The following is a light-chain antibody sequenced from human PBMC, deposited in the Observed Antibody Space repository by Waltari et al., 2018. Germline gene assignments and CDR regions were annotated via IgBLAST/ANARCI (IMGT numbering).Light chain of an antibody. J-gene: IGLJ2*01. CDR2: GNT. CDR3: QSYDSSLSGVV. Sequence: QSVLTQPPSVSGAPGQRVTISCTGSSSNSGAAYDVPWYPQLPGTAPKLLIYGNTNRPSGIPDRFSGSKSGTSASLAITGLQTEDEADYYCQSYDSSLSGVVFGGGTKLTVL. CDR1: SSNSGAAYD. V-gene: IGLV1-40*01.